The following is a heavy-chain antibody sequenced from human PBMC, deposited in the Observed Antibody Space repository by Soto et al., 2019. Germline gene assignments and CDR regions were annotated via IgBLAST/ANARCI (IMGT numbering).Heavy chain of an antibody. Sequence: QVQLVQSGAEVKKPGSSVKVSCKASGGTFSSYAISWVRQAPGQGLEWMGGIIPIFGTANYAQKFQGRVTITADGYTSTDYMELSSLRSEDTAVYYCARDGGGGYSGYDVGYFDYWGQGTLVTVSS. D-gene: IGHD5-12*01. CDR1: GGTFSSYA. CDR2: IIPIFGTA. CDR3: ARDGGGGYSGYDVGYFDY. V-gene: IGHV1-69*01. J-gene: IGHJ4*02.